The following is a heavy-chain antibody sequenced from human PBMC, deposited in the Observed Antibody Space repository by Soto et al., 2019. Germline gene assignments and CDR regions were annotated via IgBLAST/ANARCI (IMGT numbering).Heavy chain of an antibody. V-gene: IGHV4-59*01. D-gene: IGHD2-2*01. Sequence: PSETLSLTCTVSGGSIDNYYWSWSRQAPGKGLEWIVYIYHNGVINYNPSLKSRVTITIDRSKTHFSLKLTSVTAADTAIYYCARGPSSSLVMPWFDPWGPGTLVTVSS. CDR3: ARGPSSSLVMPWFDP. CDR1: GGSIDNYY. CDR2: IYHNGVI. J-gene: IGHJ5*02.